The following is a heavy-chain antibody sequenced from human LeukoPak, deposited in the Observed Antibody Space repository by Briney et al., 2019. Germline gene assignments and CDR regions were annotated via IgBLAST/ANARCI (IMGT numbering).Heavy chain of an antibody. Sequence: GGSLRLSCAASGFTFSSYSMNWVRQAPGKGLEWVSSISSSSSYIYYADSVKGRFTISRDNAKNSLYLQMNSLRAEDTAVYYCASIAARHTQFDYWAREPWSPSPQ. CDR3: ASIAARHTQFDY. V-gene: IGHV3-21*01. J-gene: IGHJ4*02. CDR2: ISSSSSYI. D-gene: IGHD6-6*01. CDR1: GFTFSSYS.